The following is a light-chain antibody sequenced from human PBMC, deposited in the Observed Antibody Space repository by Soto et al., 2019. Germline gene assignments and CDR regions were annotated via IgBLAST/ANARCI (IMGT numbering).Light chain of an antibody. CDR3: QQLNSYPLT. Sequence: DIQMTQSPSSLSASVGDRVTITCRASQSISSYLNWYQQKPGKAPKLLIYKATNLQSGVPSRFSGSGSGTDFTLTISSLQPEDFATYYCQQLNSYPLTFGGGTRWIS. CDR1: QSISSY. CDR2: KAT. V-gene: IGKV1-39*01. J-gene: IGKJ4*01.